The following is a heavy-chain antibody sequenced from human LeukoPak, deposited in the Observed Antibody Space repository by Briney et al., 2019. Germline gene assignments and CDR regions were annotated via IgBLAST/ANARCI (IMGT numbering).Heavy chain of an antibody. CDR2: IIPILGIA. J-gene: IGHJ4*02. V-gene: IGHV1-69*04. CDR1: GGTFSSYA. CDR3: ARAPSIAVAGRD. Sequence: GASVKVSCKASGGTFSSYAISWVRQAPGQGFEWMGRIIPILGIANHAQKFQGRVTITADKSTSTAYMELSSLRSEDTAVYYCARAPSIAVAGRDWGQGTLVTVSS. D-gene: IGHD6-19*01.